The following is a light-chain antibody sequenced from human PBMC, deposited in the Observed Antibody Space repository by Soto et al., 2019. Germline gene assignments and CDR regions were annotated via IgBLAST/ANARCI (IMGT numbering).Light chain of an antibody. J-gene: IGKJ1*01. CDR1: QSVSSN. CDR3: KHYNNWPQP. Sequence: EIVMTQSPATLSVSPGERATLSCRASQSVSSNLAWYQQKPGQAPRLLIYGASTRATGVPARFSGSRSGTGFTLTISSRPSEVFAVYYCKHYNNWPQPLGQGTKVKIK. V-gene: IGKV3-15*01. CDR2: GAS.